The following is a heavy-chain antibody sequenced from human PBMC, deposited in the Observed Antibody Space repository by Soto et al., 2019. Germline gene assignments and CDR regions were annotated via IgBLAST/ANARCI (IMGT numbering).Heavy chain of an antibody. Sequence: EVQLVESGGGLIQPGGSLRLSCAASGFTVSSNYMSWVRQAPGRGLEWVSVIYSGGSTYYADSVKGRFTISRDTSKNTLFLQMTSLRAEDTAVYYCSRGVLVVAARGPLDYWGQGTLVTVSS. CDR2: IYSGGST. D-gene: IGHD2-15*01. CDR1: GFTVSSNY. V-gene: IGHV3-53*01. J-gene: IGHJ4*02. CDR3: SRGVLVVAARGPLDY.